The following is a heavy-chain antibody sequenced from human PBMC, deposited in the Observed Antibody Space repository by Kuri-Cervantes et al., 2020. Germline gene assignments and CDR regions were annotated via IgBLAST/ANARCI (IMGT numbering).Heavy chain of an antibody. D-gene: IGHD5-18*01. J-gene: IGHJ4*02. CDR2: IKQDGSEK. V-gene: IGHV3-7*01. CDR1: GFTFSSYW. CDR3: ARVVPSQGSGYSYGTLDY. Sequence: GESLKISCAASGFTFSSYWMSWVRQAPGKGLEWVANIKQDGSEKYYVDSVKGRFTISRDNAKNSLYLQMNSLRAEDTAAYYCARVVPSQGSGYSYGTLDYWGQGTLVTVSS.